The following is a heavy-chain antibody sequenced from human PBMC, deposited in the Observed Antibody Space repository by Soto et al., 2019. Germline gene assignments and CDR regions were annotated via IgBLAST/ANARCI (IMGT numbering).Heavy chain of an antibody. V-gene: IGHV1-2*04. Sequence: ASVKVSCKASGYTFAGYYMHWVRQAPGQGLEWMGWINPNSGGTNYAQKFQGWVTMTRDTSISTAYMELSRLRSDDTAVYYCARDHSGYSSSWLRTHRNYYHYGMDVWGQGTTVTVSS. CDR2: INPNSGGT. D-gene: IGHD6-13*01. CDR1: GYTFAGYY. J-gene: IGHJ6*02. CDR3: ARDHSGYSSSWLRTHRNYYHYGMDV.